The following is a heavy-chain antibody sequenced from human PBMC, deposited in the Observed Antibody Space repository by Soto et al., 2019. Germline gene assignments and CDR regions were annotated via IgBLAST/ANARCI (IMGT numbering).Heavy chain of an antibody. D-gene: IGHD6-25*01. CDR3: AHLHHEAATFDP. CDR1: GFTFSTYT. Sequence: PGGSLRLSCAASGFTFSTYTMNWVRQAPGKGLEWISYISGSSSIMYYADSVRGRFTISRDNAKNSLYLQMNSLRDEDTAVYYCAHLHHEAATFDPWGQGTLVTVSS. CDR2: ISGSSSIM. J-gene: IGHJ5*02. V-gene: IGHV3-48*02.